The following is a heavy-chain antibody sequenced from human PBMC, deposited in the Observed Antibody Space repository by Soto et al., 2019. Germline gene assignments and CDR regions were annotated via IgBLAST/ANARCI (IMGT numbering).Heavy chain of an antibody. V-gene: IGHV4-34*01. CDR1: GGSFSGYY. CDR2: INHSGST. J-gene: IGHJ6*02. D-gene: IGHD1-26*01. Sequence: SXTLSLTCAVYGGSFSGYYWNWIRQPPVKGLEWIGEINHSGSTNYNPSLKSRVTISVDTSKNQFSLKLSSVTAADTAVYYCARGELRKYYYYYYGMDVWGQGTTVTVSS. CDR3: ARGELRKYYYYYYGMDV.